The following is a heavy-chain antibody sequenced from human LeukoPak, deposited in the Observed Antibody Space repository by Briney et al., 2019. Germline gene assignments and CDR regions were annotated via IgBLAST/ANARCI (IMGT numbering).Heavy chain of an antibody. D-gene: IGHD2-2*01. J-gene: IGHJ4*02. Sequence: GGSLRLSCAASRFTFSSYAMSWVRQAPGKGLEWVSSISGSGGSTYYADSVKGRFTISRDNSKNTLYLQMNSLRAEDTAVYYCAKDQDIVVVPAAPFDYWGQGTLVTVSS. CDR3: AKDQDIVVVPAAPFDY. CDR1: RFTFSSYA. V-gene: IGHV3-23*01. CDR2: ISGSGGST.